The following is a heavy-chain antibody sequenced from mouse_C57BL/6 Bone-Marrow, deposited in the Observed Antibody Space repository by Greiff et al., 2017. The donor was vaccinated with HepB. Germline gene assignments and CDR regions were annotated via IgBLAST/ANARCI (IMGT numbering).Heavy chain of an antibody. Sequence: QVQLKQSGPGLVQPSQSLSITCTVSGFSLTSYGVHWVRQSPGKGLEWLGVIWSGGSTDYNADFISRLSISKDNSKSQVFFKMNSLQADDTAIYYCARDYSNPWFAYWGQGTLVTVSA. CDR1: GFSLTSYG. CDR3: ARDYSNPWFAY. V-gene: IGHV2-2*01. J-gene: IGHJ3*01. D-gene: IGHD2-5*01. CDR2: IWSGGST.